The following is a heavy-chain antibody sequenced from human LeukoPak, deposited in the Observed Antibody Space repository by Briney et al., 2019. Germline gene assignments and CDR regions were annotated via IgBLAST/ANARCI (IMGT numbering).Heavy chain of an antibody. D-gene: IGHD2-15*01. CDR2: INHSGST. J-gene: IGHJ6*03. V-gene: IGHV4-34*01. Sequence: SETLSLTCAVYGGSFSGYYWSWIRQPPGKGLEWIGEINHSGSTNYNPSLKSRVTISVDTSKNQFSLKLSSVTAADTAVYYCARGVRIVHYCSDGSCPLSSSPYYYYYYMDVWGKGTTVTVSS. CDR1: GGSFSGYY. CDR3: ARGVRIVHYCSDGSCPLSSSPYYYYYYMDV.